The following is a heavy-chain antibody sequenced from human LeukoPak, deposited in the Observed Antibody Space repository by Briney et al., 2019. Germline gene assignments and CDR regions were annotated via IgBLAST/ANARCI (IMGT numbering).Heavy chain of an antibody. Sequence: SETLSLTCTVSGGSISTSSYYWGWVRQPPGKGLEWIGNIFYSGSTYYSPSLKSRVTISLDTSRNQFSLKLNSVTAADTAVYYCARDPRRTAMVRGVISSLRPFDIWGQGTMVTVSS. J-gene: IGHJ3*02. D-gene: IGHD3-10*01. CDR2: IFYSGST. V-gene: IGHV4-39*07. CDR1: GGSISTSSYY. CDR3: ARDPRRTAMVRGVISSLRPFDI.